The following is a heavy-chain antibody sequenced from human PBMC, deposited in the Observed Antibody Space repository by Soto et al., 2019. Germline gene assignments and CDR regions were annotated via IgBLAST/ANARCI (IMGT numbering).Heavy chain of an antibody. CDR2: ISSTGYT. Sequence: PSETLSLTCTASDGSVTSGSYYWSWIRQPPGKGLECIGFISSTGYTNYNPSLKSRVTILVDTSKNQLSLKLTSVTAADTAVYYCVSTLNPDRNGNILDHWSLGTLVTVSS. D-gene: IGHD1-1*01. CDR1: DGSVTSGSYY. CDR3: VSTLNPDRNGNILDH. J-gene: IGHJ4*02. V-gene: IGHV4-61*01.